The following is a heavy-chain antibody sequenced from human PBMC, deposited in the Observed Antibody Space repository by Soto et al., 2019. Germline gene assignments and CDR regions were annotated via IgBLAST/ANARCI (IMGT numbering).Heavy chain of an antibody. V-gene: IGHV5-51*01. CDR2: VYPRDSDT. D-gene: IGHD2-15*01. CDR1: GYIFIDYW. Sequence: GESLKISCKASGYIFIDYWIGWGRQMPGKGLEWMGIVYPRDSDTRYSPSFQGQVTISADRSTGTAFLQWRSLKASDTALYYCARPPLPGYSIHFNSWGQGTLVTVSS. J-gene: IGHJ4*02. CDR3: ARPPLPGYSIHFNS.